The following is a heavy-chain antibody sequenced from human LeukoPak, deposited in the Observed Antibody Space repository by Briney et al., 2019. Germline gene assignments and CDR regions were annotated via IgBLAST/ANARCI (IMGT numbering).Heavy chain of an antibody. D-gene: IGHD6-19*01. CDR1: GYTFTSYA. V-gene: IGHV1-3*03. CDR2: INAGNGNT. Sequence: ASVKVSCKASGYTFTSYAMHWVRQAPGQRLEWMGWINAGNGNTKYSQEFQGRVTITRDTSASTAYMELSSLRSEDMAVYYCAKDRIGSGWYLPSYYFDYWGQGTLVTVSS. CDR3: AKDRIGSGWYLPSYYFDY. J-gene: IGHJ4*02.